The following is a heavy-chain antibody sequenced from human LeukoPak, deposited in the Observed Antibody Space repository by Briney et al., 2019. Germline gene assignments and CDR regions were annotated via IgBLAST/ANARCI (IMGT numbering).Heavy chain of an antibody. CDR2: IYTSGST. V-gene: IGHV4-4*07. CDR1: GASISSYY. Sequence: SETLSLTCNLSGASISSYYWSWIRQPAGKGLEWIGRIYTSGSTNYNRSLKSRVTMSVDTSKKQFSLKLSSVTAEDTAVYYCARDQHDYGDYEGGFDPWGQGTTVTVSS. CDR3: ARDQHDYGDYEGGFDP. J-gene: IGHJ5*02. D-gene: IGHD4-17*01.